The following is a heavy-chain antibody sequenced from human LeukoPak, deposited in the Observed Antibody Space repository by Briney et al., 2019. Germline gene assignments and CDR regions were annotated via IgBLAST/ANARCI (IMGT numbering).Heavy chain of an antibody. CDR1: GFTFDDYA. Sequence: GRSLRLSCAASGFTFDDYAMHWVRQAPGKGLEWVSGISWNSGSIGYADSVKGRFTISGDNAKNSLYLQMNSLRAEDTALYYCAKGPGYYYGMDVWGQGTTVTVSS. V-gene: IGHV3-9*01. CDR2: ISWNSGSI. CDR3: AKGPGYYYGMDV. D-gene: IGHD2-2*01. J-gene: IGHJ6*02.